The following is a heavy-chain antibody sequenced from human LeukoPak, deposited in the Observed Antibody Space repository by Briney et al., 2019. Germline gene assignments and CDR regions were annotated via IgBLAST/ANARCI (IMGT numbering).Heavy chain of an antibody. V-gene: IGHV3-74*01. D-gene: IGHD1/OR15-1a*01. J-gene: IGHJ6*03. CDR3: ARDGYNWNNYWSYYYYYMDV. CDR2: INSDGSDT. Sequence: SGGSLRLSCAASGFTFNNYWMHWVRQAPGKGLVWVSRINSDGSDTSYADSVKGRFTISRDNSKNTLYLQMNSLRAEDTAVYYCARDGYNWNNYWSYYYYYMDVWGKGTTVTVSS. CDR1: GFTFNNYW.